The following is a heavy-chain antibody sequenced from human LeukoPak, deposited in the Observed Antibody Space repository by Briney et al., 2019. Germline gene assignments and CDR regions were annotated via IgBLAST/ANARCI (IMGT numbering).Heavy chain of an antibody. CDR3: ASSRPLRYFDWLVP. D-gene: IGHD3-9*01. CDR1: GGSFSGYH. CDR2: INHSGST. V-gene: IGHV4-34*01. Sequence: PSETLSLTCAVYGGSFSGYHWSWIRQPPGKGLEWIGEINHSGSTNYNPSLKSRVTISVDTSKNQFSLKLSSVTAADTAVYYCASSRPLRYFDWLVPWGQGTLVTVSS. J-gene: IGHJ5*02.